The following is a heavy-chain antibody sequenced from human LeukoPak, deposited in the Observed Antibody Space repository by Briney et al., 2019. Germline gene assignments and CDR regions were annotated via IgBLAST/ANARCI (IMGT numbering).Heavy chain of an antibody. CDR2: IKEDESAK. D-gene: IGHD1-26*01. J-gene: IGHJ4*02. CDR3: ARDVGGSLDY. CDR1: GFTFRSHW. V-gene: IGHV3-7*01. Sequence: GGPLRLSCAAAGFTFRSHWMAWVRQAPGKGLEWVANIKEDESAKHQADSVKGRFTISRDNAQNSVYLQMSSLRGEDTAVYYCARDVGGSLDYWGQGTLVTVSS.